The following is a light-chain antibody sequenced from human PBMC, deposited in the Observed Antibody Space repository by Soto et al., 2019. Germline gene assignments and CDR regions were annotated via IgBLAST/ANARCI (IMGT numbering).Light chain of an antibody. CDR2: ATS. Sequence: DIQMTQSPSSVSASVGDRVIITCRASQDITHWLAWYQKKPGKAPKVLIYATSSLECGVPSRFSGSGSGTDYTLTISSLQPEDFATYHCQQAKTFPLTFGGGTKVENK. CDR1: QDITHW. V-gene: IGKV1D-12*01. J-gene: IGKJ4*01. CDR3: QQAKTFPLT.